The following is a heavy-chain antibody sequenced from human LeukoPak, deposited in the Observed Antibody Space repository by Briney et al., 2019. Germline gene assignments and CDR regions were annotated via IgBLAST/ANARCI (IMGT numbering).Heavy chain of an antibody. CDR2: IRYDGSNK. CDR1: GFTFSSYG. V-gene: IGHV3-30*02. Sequence: GGSLRLSCAASGFTFSSYGMHWVRQAPGKGLEWVAFIRYDGSNKYYADSVKGRFTISRDNSKNTLYLQMDSLRADDTAVYYCVRGPTYFDSWGQGTLVTVSS. J-gene: IGHJ4*02. CDR3: VRGPTYFDS.